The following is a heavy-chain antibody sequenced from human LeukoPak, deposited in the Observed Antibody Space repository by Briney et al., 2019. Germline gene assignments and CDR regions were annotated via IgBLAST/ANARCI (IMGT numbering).Heavy chain of an antibody. Sequence: ASVKVSCKASGGTFSSYAISWVRQAPGQGLEWMGWISAYNGNTNYAQKLQGRVTMTTDTSTSTAYMELRSLRSDDTAVYYCARAGYDYVWGSYRYTDWGQGTLVTVSS. V-gene: IGHV1-18*01. CDR1: GGTFSSYA. CDR2: ISAYNGNT. J-gene: IGHJ4*02. D-gene: IGHD3-16*02. CDR3: ARAGYDYVWGSYRYTD.